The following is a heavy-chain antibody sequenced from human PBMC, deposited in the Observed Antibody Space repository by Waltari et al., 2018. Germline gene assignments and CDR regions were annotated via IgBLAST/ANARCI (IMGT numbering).Heavy chain of an antibody. V-gene: IGHV3-30*18. CDR1: GFRFGSFG. CDR2: ISYDGRDL. Sequence: QVLLVESGGGVVQPGTSLRLSCAASGFRFGSFGMHWVRQAPGKGLESVAVISYDGRDLYYADSVKGRATISRDNSKNTLYLQMNSLRPEDTAVYYCAKEGVVINGYYFDYWGQGTLVTVSS. D-gene: IGHD2-21*01. CDR3: AKEGVVINGYYFDY. J-gene: IGHJ4*02.